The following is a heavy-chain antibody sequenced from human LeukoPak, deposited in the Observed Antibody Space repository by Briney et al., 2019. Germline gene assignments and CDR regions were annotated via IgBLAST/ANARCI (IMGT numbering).Heavy chain of an antibody. Sequence: GGSLRLSCAASGFIVSGDFMSWVRQAPGKGLEWVAVISYDGSNKYYADSVKGRFPISRDNSKNTLYLQMNSLRAEDTAVYYCAREVEVRGYYDSSGYPQAWGQGTLVTVSS. CDR2: ISYDGSNK. D-gene: IGHD3-22*01. J-gene: IGHJ5*02. CDR1: GFIVSGDF. CDR3: AREVEVRGYYDSSGYPQA. V-gene: IGHV3-30-3*01.